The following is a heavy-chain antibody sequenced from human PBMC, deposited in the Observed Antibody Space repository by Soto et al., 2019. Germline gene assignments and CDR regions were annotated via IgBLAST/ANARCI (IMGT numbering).Heavy chain of an antibody. V-gene: IGHV4-34*10. J-gene: IGHJ5*02. D-gene: IGHD4-17*01. CDR3: AKYAPRVLGTVTPNSNWFDP. CDR2: INHSGST. Sequence: SETLSLTCAVYGGSFSGYYWSLIRQPPGKGLEWIGEINHSGSTNYNPSLKSRVTISVDTSKNTLYLQMNSLRAEDTAVYYCAKYAPRVLGTVTPNSNWFDPWGQGTLVTAPQ. CDR1: GGSFSGYY.